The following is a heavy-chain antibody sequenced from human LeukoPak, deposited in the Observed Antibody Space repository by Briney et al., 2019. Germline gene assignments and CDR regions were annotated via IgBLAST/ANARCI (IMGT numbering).Heavy chain of an antibody. Sequence: GGSLRLSCAASGFTVSSNYMSWVRQTPGKGLEWVANIKEDGSEKNHGDSVKGRFTISRDNAKNSLYLQMNSLRGEDTAVYYCARLRYSDYWGQGTLVTVSS. CDR2: IKEDGSEK. CDR1: GFTVSSNY. D-gene: IGHD1-26*01. V-gene: IGHV3-7*01. J-gene: IGHJ4*02. CDR3: ARLRYSDY.